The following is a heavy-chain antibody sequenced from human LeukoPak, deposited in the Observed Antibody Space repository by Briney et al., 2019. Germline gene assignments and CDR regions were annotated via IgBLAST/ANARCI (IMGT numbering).Heavy chain of an antibody. D-gene: IGHD2/OR15-2a*01. V-gene: IGHV3-43*02. Sequence: GGALRLSCAAPGFTIGPYAMYWVRQGPGGGLEWVSVIKADGSGTFYADSVRGRLTTSRDNSKNSLYLQMNSLTSEDTALYYCATWAFYHNLDVWGQGTTVIVSS. CDR3: ATWAFYHNLDV. CDR2: IKADGSGT. J-gene: IGHJ6*02. CDR1: GFTIGPYA.